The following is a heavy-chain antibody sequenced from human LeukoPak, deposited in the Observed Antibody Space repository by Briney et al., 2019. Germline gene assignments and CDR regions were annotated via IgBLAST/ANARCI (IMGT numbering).Heavy chain of an antibody. Sequence: GGSLRLSCAASGLTVTSNHMSWVRQAPGKGLEWVSLINSDGPPDYADSVKGRFTISRDNSKNTLFLRMNSLRVEDTAVYYCARLRRGYWGQGTLVTVSS. CDR1: GLTVTSNH. J-gene: IGHJ1*01. V-gene: IGHV3-53*01. CDR3: ARLRRGY. CDR2: INSDGPP.